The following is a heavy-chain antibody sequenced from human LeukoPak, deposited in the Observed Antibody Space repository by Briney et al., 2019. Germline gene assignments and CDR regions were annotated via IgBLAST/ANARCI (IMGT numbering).Heavy chain of an antibody. CDR3: AKDILNWEFDY. Sequence: PGGSLRLPCAASGFTFSSYALSWVRQAPGKGLEWVSGISGSGYSTNYADSVKGRFTISRDNSKNTLYLEMNRLRGEDTAAYYCAKDILNWEFDYWGQGTLVTVSS. CDR1: GFTFSSYA. V-gene: IGHV3-23*01. J-gene: IGHJ4*02. D-gene: IGHD7-27*01. CDR2: ISGSGYST.